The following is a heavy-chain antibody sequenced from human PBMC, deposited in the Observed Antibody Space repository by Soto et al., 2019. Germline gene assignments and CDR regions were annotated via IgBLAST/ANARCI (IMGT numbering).Heavy chain of an antibody. Sequence: EVHLLESGGGLIQPGGSLRLSCAASGFTFTSYTMTWVRQAPGKGLEWVSSISESGGSTHYADSVRGRFTISRDNSKNTVYLPMNSLRTEDTAVYYCAKVHGDAGWGQGTLVIVSS. CDR3: AKVHGDAG. CDR2: ISESGGST. CDR1: GFTFTSYT. V-gene: IGHV3-23*01. J-gene: IGHJ4*02. D-gene: IGHD4-17*01.